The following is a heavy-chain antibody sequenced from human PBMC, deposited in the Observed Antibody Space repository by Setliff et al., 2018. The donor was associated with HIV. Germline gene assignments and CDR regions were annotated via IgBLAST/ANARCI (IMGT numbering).Heavy chain of an antibody. Sequence: PGGSLRLSCAASGFTFSNYDMNWVRQAPGKGLEWVSSISSSRTYIFYADSVKGRFTISRDNAKNSLYLQMNSLRAGDTAVYYCARDWNGDGRSIDSWGQGTLVTVSS. J-gene: IGHJ5*01. CDR3: ARDWNGDGRSIDS. D-gene: IGHD1-1*01. V-gene: IGHV3-21*04. CDR2: ISSSRTYI. CDR1: GFTFSNYD.